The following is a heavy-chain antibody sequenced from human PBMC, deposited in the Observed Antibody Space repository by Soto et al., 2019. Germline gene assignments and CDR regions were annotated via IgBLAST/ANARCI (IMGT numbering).Heavy chain of an antibody. CDR2: IYHSGST. D-gene: IGHD3-3*01. CDR1: GGSISSSNW. J-gene: IGHJ6*02. V-gene: IGHV4-4*02. Sequence: LSLTCAVSGGSISSSNWWSWVRQPPGKGLEWIGEIYHSGSTNYNPSLKSRVTISVDKSKNQFSLKLSSVTAADTAVYYCARDLGYYDFWSGPNYYYYGMDVWGQGTTVTVSS. CDR3: ARDLGYYDFWSGPNYYYYGMDV.